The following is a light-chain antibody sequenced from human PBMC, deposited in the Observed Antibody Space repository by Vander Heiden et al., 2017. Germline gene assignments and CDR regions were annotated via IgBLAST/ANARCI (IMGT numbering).Light chain of an antibody. CDR2: GAS. CDR3: QQSYSIPRT. J-gene: IGKJ2*01. Sequence: IQMTPSPSSLTASVGDRVTFTCRASQNIGNYLNWYQQKPGKAPELLILGASTLVSGVPPSFSGGGSGTLFTLTISSLQPEDFAAYHCQQSYSIPRTFGQGTKLEI. V-gene: IGKV1-39*01. CDR1: QNIGNY.